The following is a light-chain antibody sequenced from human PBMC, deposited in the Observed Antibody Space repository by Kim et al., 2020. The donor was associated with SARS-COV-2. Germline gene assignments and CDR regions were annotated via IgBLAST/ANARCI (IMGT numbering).Light chain of an antibody. CDR3: QQYGSSPLT. CDR1: QSVTSSY. J-gene: IGKJ4*01. V-gene: IGKV3-20*01. Sequence: SPGERAPLSCRASQSVTSSYLAWYQQKPGQAPRLLIYGASSRATGIPDRFSGRGSGTDFTLTISRLEPEDFAVYYCQQYGSSPLTFGGGTKVEIK. CDR2: GAS.